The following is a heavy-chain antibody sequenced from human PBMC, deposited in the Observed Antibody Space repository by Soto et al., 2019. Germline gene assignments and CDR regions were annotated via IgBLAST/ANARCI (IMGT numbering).Heavy chain of an antibody. Sequence: QVQLQQWGAGLLKPSETLSLTCAVYGVSFSDYDWSWIRQPPGKGLEWIGEINRGGSTTYNPSLRGRVTISDDTSKNQFSLRVNSVTAADTGVYYCARAEWFGKLGNWFDPWGQGTLVTVSS. J-gene: IGHJ5*02. D-gene: IGHD3-10*01. CDR2: INRGGST. CDR3: ARAEWFGKLGNWFDP. V-gene: IGHV4-34*01. CDR1: GVSFSDYD.